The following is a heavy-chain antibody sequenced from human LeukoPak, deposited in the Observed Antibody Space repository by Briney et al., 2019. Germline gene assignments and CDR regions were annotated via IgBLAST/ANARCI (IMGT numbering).Heavy chain of an antibody. D-gene: IGHD6-6*01. CDR2: INPSGGST. J-gene: IGHJ6*02. V-gene: IGHV1-46*01. CDR3: ARGSSGHLPGNGMDV. Sequence: ASVKVSCKASGYTFTSYYMHWVRQAPGQGLEWMGIINPSGGSTSYAQKFQGRVTMTRDTSTSTVYMELSSLRSEDTAVYYCARGSSGHLPGNGMDVWGQGTTVTVSS. CDR1: GYTFTSYY.